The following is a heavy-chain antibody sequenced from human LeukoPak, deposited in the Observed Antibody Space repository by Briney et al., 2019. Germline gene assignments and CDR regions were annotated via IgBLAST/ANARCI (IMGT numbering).Heavy chain of an antibody. D-gene: IGHD4-23*01. CDR2: IYYSGST. CDR3: ARGEGSTVVPDAFDI. CDR1: GGSISSGGYY. V-gene: IGHV4-61*08. J-gene: IGHJ3*02. Sequence: SETLSLTCTVSGGSISSGGYYWSWIRQHPGKGLEWIGYIYYSGSTNYNPSLKSRVTISVDTSTNQFSLKLSSVTAADTAVYYCARGEGSTVVPDAFDIWGQGTMVTVSS.